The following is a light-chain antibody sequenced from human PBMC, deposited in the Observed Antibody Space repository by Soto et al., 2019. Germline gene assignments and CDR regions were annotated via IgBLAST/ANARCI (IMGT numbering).Light chain of an antibody. CDR3: QQYEELPLT. J-gene: IGKJ4*01. CDR1: QSIVNY. V-gene: IGKV1-33*01. CDR2: DAS. Sequence: DVQLTQSPSTLSASVGDRVAITCKASQSIVNYLNWFQFRPGKAPQLLISDASHLEPGVPSWFSGERAGTDYTLIINNLQPEDFATYYCQQYEELPLTFGGGTRV.